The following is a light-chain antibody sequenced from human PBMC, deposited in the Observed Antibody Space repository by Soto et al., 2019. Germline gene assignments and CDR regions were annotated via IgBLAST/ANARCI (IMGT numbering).Light chain of an antibody. J-gene: IGKJ1*01. CDR2: GAS. CDR3: QQYGSSIQT. CDR1: QSVGSNY. Sequence: EIVLTQFPGTLSLSPGERATLSCRASQSVGSNYLAWYQQGPVQPPNLLIFGASHRAPDIPDRFSGSGSGTDFTLTISRLEPEDFAVYYCQQYGSSIQTFGQGTKVDIK. V-gene: IGKV3-20*01.